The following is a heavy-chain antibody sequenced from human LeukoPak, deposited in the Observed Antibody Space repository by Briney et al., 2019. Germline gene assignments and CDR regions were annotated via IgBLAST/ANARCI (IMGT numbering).Heavy chain of an antibody. CDR2: IQYDGSNK. D-gene: IGHD3-10*02. CDR3: AELGITMIGGV. J-gene: IGHJ6*04. CDR1: GFIFSSYG. V-gene: IGHV3-30*02. Sequence: GGSLRLSCVAPGFIFSSYGMHWVRQAPGKGLEWVAYIQYDGSNKQYADSVKGRFTISRDNAKNSLYLQMNSLRAEDTAVYYCAELGITMIGGVWGKGTTVTISS.